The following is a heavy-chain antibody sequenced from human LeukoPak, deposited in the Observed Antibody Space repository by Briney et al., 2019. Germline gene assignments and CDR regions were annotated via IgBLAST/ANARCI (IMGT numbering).Heavy chain of an antibody. CDR3: AKDPSDLGGSGSNNYFDC. J-gene: IGHJ4*02. CDR2: VSGSGTTT. Sequence: GGSLRLSCAASGFTFGNYAMSWVRQAPGKGLEWVSGVSGSGTTTYYADSVKGRFTISRDNSRNTLYLQMNSLRAEDTAVYYCAKDPSDLGGSGSNNYFDCWGQGTLVTVSS. D-gene: IGHD3-10*01. CDR1: GFTFGNYA. V-gene: IGHV3-23*01.